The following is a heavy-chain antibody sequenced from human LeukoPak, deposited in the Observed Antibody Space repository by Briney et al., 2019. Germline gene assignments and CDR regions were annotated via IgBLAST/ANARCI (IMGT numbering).Heavy chain of an antibody. CDR1: GFTFSHYS. D-gene: IGHD2/OR15-2a*01. CDR3: VSFYETY. V-gene: IGHV3-74*01. CDR2: INSDGSWT. J-gene: IGHJ4*02. Sequence: PGGSLRLSCVASGFTFSHYSMNWVRQAPGKGLVWVSHINSDGSWTSYADSVKGRFTISKDNAKNTVYLQMNNLRAEDTAVYYCVSFYETYWGRGTLVTASS.